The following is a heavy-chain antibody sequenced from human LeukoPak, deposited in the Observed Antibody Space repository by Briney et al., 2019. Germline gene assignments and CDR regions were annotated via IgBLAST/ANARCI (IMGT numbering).Heavy chain of an antibody. CDR3: AKRGVVIRVILVGLHKEAYYFDS. CDR1: GITLSNYG. J-gene: IGHJ4*02. Sequence: GGSLRLSCEVSGITLSNYGMSWVRQAPGKGLEWVAGISGSGGGTNYADSVKGRFTISRDNSKNTLYLQMNSLRAEDTAVYFCAKRGVVIRVILVGLHKEAYYFDSWGQGALVTVSS. V-gene: IGHV3-23*01. D-gene: IGHD3-22*01. CDR2: ISGSGGGT.